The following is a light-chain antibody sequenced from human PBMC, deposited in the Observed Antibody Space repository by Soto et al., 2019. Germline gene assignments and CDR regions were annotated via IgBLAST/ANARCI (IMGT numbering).Light chain of an antibody. CDR3: CSYAGSYTYV. V-gene: IGLV2-11*01. CDR1: SSDVGGYNF. CDR2: DVS. Sequence: QSALTQPRSVSGSPGQSVTISCTGTSSDVGGYNFVSWYQQHPGKAPKLMIYDVSKRPSGVPDRFSGSKSGNTASLTISGXXXXXXXDYYCCSYAGSYTYVFGTATKLTV. J-gene: IGLJ1*01.